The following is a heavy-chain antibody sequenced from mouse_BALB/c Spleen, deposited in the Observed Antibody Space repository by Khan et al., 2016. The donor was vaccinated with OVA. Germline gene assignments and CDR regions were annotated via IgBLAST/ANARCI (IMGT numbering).Heavy chain of an antibody. V-gene: IGHV2-3*01. Sequence: QVQLKQSGPGLVEPSQSLSITCTVSGFSLTSYGVNWVRQSPGKGLEWLGVIWSDGSTDYHSAFISRLSISKDKSKSQVFLKLNSLQADDTATYYCAKYYVIFEAVDYWGQGTSVTVSS. J-gene: IGHJ4*01. D-gene: IGHD1-1*01. CDR3: AKYYVIFEAVDY. CDR2: IWSDGST. CDR1: GFSLTSYG.